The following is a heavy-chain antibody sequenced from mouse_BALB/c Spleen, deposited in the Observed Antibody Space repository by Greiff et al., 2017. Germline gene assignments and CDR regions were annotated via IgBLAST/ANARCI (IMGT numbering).Heavy chain of an antibody. Sequence: VQLVESGPGLVAPSQSLSITCTVSGFSLTSYGVHWVRQPPGKGLEWLGVIWAGGSTNYNSALMSRLSISKDNSKSQVFLKMNSLQTDDTAMYYCAREGLRGLGAWFAYWGQGTLVTVSA. J-gene: IGHJ3*01. CDR1: GFSLTSYG. CDR3: AREGLRGLGAWFAY. CDR2: IWAGGST. V-gene: IGHV2-9*02. D-gene: IGHD2-4*01.